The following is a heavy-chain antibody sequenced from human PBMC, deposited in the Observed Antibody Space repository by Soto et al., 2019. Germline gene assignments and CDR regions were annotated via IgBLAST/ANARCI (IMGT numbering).Heavy chain of an antibody. CDR1: GFTFDDYA. J-gene: IGHJ4*02. D-gene: IGHD3-3*01. CDR2: ISWSSGYI. V-gene: IGHV3-9*01. CDR3: VKAAHYDFWSGYSYFDS. Sequence: DVQLVESGGGLVQPGRSLRLSCAASGFTFDDYAMHWVRQAPGKGLEWVSGISWSSGYIDYADSVKGRFTISRDNAKNSLYLQMNSLRAEDTALYYCVKAAHYDFWSGYSYFDSWGQGSLVTVSS.